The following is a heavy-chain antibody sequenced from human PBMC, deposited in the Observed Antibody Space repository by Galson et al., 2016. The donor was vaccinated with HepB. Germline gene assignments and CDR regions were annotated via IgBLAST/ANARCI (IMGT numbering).Heavy chain of an antibody. CDR1: GGSINNGNYY. CDR3: ARHWGRNSRIYY. J-gene: IGHJ4*02. CDR2: IYHSGTT. Sequence: ETLSLTCTVSGGSINNGNYYWSWIRQSPGKGLEWIGYIYHSGTTYYNPSLKSRVTISIDTWNNKFSLKMTGMTASDTAVYYCARHWGRNSRIYYWGQGTLVTVSS. V-gene: IGHV4-61*01. D-gene: IGHD3-16*01.